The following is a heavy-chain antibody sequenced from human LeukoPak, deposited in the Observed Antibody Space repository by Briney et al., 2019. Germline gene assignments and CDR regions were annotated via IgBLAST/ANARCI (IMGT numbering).Heavy chain of an antibody. CDR2: IYYNGST. Sequence: SETLSLTCAGYGGSFSGYYWGWIRQPPGKGVEWIGSIYYNGSTYYNPSLKSRGTISVDTSKNPFSLKLSSVTAADTAVYYCARVDCTNGVCLIAPWGQGTLATASS. CDR3: ARVDCTNGVCLIAP. J-gene: IGHJ5*02. CDR1: GGSFSGYY. V-gene: IGHV4-34*01. D-gene: IGHD2-8*01.